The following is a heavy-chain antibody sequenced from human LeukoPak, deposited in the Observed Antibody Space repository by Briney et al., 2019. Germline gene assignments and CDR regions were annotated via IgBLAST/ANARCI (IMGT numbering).Heavy chain of an antibody. CDR3: ARDMTPMSLYSGSYLGGY. CDR1: GYTFTSYY. J-gene: IGHJ4*02. CDR2: INPSGGST. V-gene: IGHV1-46*03. D-gene: IGHD1-26*01. Sequence: ASVKVSCKASGYTFTSYYMHWVRQAPGQGLEWMGIINPSGGSTSYAQKFQGRVTRTRDTSTSTVYMELSSLRSEDTAVYYCARDMTPMSLYSGSYLGGYWGQGTLVTVSS.